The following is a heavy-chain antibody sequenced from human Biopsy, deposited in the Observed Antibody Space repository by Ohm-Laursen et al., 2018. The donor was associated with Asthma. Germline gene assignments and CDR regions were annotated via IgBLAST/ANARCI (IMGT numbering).Heavy chain of an antibody. CDR2: ISYDGSSI. Sequence: SLRLSCSASRFTYEMHWVRQAPGTGLEWVAVISYDGSSIYYADSVKGRFTISRDNSKNTLSLQMNSLTAEDTAVYYCSREGVAGTHIEDWGQGTLVTVSS. CDR1: RFTYE. V-gene: IGHV3-30-3*01. D-gene: IGHD6-19*01. CDR3: SREGVAGTHIED. J-gene: IGHJ4*02.